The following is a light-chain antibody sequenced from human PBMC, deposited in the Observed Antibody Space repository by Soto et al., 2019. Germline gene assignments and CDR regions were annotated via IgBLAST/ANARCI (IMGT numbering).Light chain of an antibody. J-gene: IGLJ2*01. CDR3: AAWEDSLNGVI. CDR1: TSNIGSNN. V-gene: IGLV1-44*01. CDR2: SNN. Sequence: QSVLTQPPSASGTPGGRVTISCSGSTSNIGSNNVNWYQQLPGTAPKLLIYSNNQRPSGVPDRFSASKSGTSASLAVSGLQSEDEADYHCAAWEDSLNGVIFGGGTKLTVL.